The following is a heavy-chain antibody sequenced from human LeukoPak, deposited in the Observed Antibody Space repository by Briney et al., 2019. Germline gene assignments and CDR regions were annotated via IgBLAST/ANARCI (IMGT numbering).Heavy chain of an antibody. D-gene: IGHD6-13*01. V-gene: IGHV5-51*01. J-gene: IGHJ4*02. Sequence: GGSLKISFKGSGYSFTSYWIGWGRQMPGKGVGWMGIIYPGDSDTRYSPSFQGQVTISADKSISTAYLQWSSLKASDTAMYYCARSPSAAGPFDYWGQGTLVTVSS. CDR3: ARSPSAAGPFDY. CDR2: IYPGDSDT. CDR1: GYSFTSYW.